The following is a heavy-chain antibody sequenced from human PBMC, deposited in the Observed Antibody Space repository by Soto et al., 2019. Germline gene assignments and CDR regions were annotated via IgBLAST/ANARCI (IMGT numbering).Heavy chain of an antibody. CDR3: ARVERGTVTTVVDAFDI. D-gene: IGHD1-1*01. Sequence: QVQLQQWGAGLLKPSETLSLTCAVYGGFVSSGSYYWSWIRQPPGKGLEWIGEVSHSGGTHFNPSLKSRVTISVDTSKNQFSLRMSSVTAADTALYYCARVERGTVTTVVDAFDIWGPGTMVTVSS. J-gene: IGHJ3*02. CDR1: GGFVSSGSYY. V-gene: IGHV4-34*01. CDR2: VSHSGGT.